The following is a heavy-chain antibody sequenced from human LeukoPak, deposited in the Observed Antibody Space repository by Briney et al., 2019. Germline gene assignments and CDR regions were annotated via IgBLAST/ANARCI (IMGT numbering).Heavy chain of an antibody. J-gene: IGHJ4*02. V-gene: IGHV4-31*03. CDR1: GGSVSSGSYY. D-gene: IGHD3-10*01. CDR2: IYYSGST. CDR3: ARAVYYGSGSGVYFDY. Sequence: PSETLSLTCTVSGGSVSSGSYYWSWIRQPPGKGLEWIGYIYYSGSTYYNPSLKSRVTISVDTSKNQFSLKLSSVTAADTAVYYCARAVYYGSGSGVYFDYWGQGTLVTVSS.